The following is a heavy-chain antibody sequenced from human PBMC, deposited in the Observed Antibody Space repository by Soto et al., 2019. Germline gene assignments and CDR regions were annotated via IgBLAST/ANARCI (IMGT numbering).Heavy chain of an antibody. D-gene: IGHD2-15*01. CDR2: MNPNSGNT. V-gene: IGHV1-8*01. Sequence: GASGKVSCKASGYTFTSYDINWVRQATGQGLEWMGWMNPNSGNTGYAQKFQGRVTMTRNTSISTAYMELSSLRSEDTAVYYCAILLWCNEVAAVRGAFDIWGQGTIVTVSS. CDR1: GYTFTSYD. CDR3: AILLWCNEVAAVRGAFDI. J-gene: IGHJ3*02.